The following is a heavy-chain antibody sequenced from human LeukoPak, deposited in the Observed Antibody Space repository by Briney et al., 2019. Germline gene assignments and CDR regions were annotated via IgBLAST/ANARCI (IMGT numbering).Heavy chain of an antibody. Sequence: PSETLSLTCAVYGGSFSGYYWSWIRQPPGKGLEWIGEINHSGSTNYNPSLKSRVTISVDTSKNQFSLKLSSVTAANTAVYYCARRPKNYYGSGSYYGYWGQGTLVTVSS. V-gene: IGHV4-34*01. D-gene: IGHD3-10*01. CDR1: GGSFSGYY. CDR3: ARRPKNYYGSGSYYGY. J-gene: IGHJ4*02. CDR2: INHSGST.